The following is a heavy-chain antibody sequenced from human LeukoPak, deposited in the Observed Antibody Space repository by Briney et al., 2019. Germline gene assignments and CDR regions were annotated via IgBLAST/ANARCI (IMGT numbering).Heavy chain of an antibody. D-gene: IGHD6-19*01. CDR1: GFNFRDYW. J-gene: IGHJ4*02. CDR3: AKDVEYSSGWYNDY. Sequence: GGSLRLSCAASGFNFRDYWMTWVRQAPGKGLEWVANIKQDESERCYMDSVKGRFTISRDNSKNTLYLQMNSLRAEDTAVYYCAKDVEYSSGWYNDYWGQGTLVTVSS. CDR2: IKQDESER. V-gene: IGHV3-7*01.